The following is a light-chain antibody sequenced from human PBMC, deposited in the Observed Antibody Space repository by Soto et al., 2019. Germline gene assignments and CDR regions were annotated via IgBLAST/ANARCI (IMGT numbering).Light chain of an antibody. CDR1: SSNIGNNY. CDR2: DNS. Sequence: QSVLTQPPSVSAAPGQKVTISCSGSSSNIGNNYVSWYQQLPGTAPKLLIYDNSKRPSGIADRFSGSKSGTSATLGITGLQTGDEADYYCGTWDSTLSAGVFGTGTKLTVL. CDR3: GTWDSTLSAGV. V-gene: IGLV1-51*01. J-gene: IGLJ1*01.